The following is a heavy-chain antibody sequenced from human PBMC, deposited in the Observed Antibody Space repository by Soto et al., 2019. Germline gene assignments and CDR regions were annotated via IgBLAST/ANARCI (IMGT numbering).Heavy chain of an antibody. CDR2: IYYSGST. J-gene: IGHJ4*02. D-gene: IGHD2-8*01. CDR3: ARRRVRGLIDY. V-gene: IGHV4-39*01. CDR1: GGSISSSSYY. Sequence: SETLSLTCTVSGGSISSSSYYWGWIRQPPGKGLEWIGSIYYSGSTYYNPSLKSRVTISVDTSKNQFSLKLSSVTAADTAVYYCARRRVRGLIDYWGQGTLVTVSS.